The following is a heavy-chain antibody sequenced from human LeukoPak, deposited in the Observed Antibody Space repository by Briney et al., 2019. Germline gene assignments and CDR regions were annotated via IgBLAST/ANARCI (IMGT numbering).Heavy chain of an antibody. CDR1: GGTFSSYA. Sequence: ASVKVSCKASGGTFSSYAISWVRQAPGQGLEWVGGIIPIFGTANYAQKFQGRVTITADESTSTAYMELSSLRSEDTAVYYCARAETTVTTVPFDYWGQGTLVTVSS. V-gene: IGHV1-69*13. CDR2: IIPIFGTA. CDR3: ARAETTVTTVPFDY. D-gene: IGHD4-17*01. J-gene: IGHJ4*02.